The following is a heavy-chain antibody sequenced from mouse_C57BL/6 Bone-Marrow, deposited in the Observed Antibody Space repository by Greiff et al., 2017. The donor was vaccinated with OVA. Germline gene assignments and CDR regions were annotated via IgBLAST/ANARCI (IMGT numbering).Heavy chain of an antibody. J-gene: IGHJ2*01. CDR3: ARFFITTVVATYYFDY. Sequence: QVQLQQSGAELMKPGASVKLSCKATGYTFTGYWIEWVKQRPGHGLEWIGEILPGSGSTNYNEKFKGKATFTADTSSNTAYMQPSSLTTEDSAIYYCARFFITTVVATYYFDYWGQGTTLTVSS. CDR2: ILPGSGST. V-gene: IGHV1-9*01. CDR1: GYTFTGYW. D-gene: IGHD1-1*01.